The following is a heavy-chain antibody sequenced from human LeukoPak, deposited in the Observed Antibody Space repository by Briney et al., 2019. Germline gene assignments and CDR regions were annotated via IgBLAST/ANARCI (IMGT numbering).Heavy chain of an antibody. CDR3: ARLLMKNWFDP. D-gene: IGHD2-8*01. J-gene: IGHJ5*02. V-gene: IGHV1-2*02. CDR1: GYTFTVYY. Sequence: GASVKVSFKASGYTFTVYYMHWVRQAPGQGREWMGWINPNSGGTNYAQKFQGRVTMTRDTSISTAYMELSRLRSDDTAVYYCARLLMKNWFDPWGQGTLVTVSS. CDR2: INPNSGGT.